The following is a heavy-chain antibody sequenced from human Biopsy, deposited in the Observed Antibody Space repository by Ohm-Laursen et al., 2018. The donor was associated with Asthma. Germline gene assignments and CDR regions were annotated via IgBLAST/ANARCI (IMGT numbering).Heavy chain of an antibody. V-gene: IGHV3-33*01. CDR3: ARKARHGDYDFDY. CDR2: IWYDGSNK. CDR1: GFTFSSYG. Sequence: SLKLSCTASGFTFSSYGMHWVRQAPGKGLEWVAVIWYDGSNKYYADSVKGRFTISRDNSKNTLYLQMNSLRAEDTAVYYCARKARHGDYDFDYWGQGTLVTVSS. D-gene: IGHD4-17*01. J-gene: IGHJ4*02.